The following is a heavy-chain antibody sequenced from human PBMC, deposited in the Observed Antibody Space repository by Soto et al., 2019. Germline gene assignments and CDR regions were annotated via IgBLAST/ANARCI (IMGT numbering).Heavy chain of an antibody. Sequence: PGGSLRLSCAASGFTFSSYEMNWVRQAPGKGLEWVSYISSSGSTIYYADSVKGRFTISRDNAKNSLYPQMNSLRAEDTAVYYCARVPIQLWYSSSWSLDYWGQGTLVTVSS. CDR1: GFTFSSYE. J-gene: IGHJ4*02. CDR3: ARVPIQLWYSSSWSLDY. D-gene: IGHD6-13*01. CDR2: ISSSGSTI. V-gene: IGHV3-48*03.